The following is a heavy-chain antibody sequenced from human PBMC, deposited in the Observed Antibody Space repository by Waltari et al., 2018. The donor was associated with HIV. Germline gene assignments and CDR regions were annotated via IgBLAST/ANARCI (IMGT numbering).Heavy chain of an antibody. V-gene: IGHV3-15*01. CDR2: IKSKSEGGTT. J-gene: IGHJ5*02. D-gene: IGHD1-26*01. CDR1: GFSFSNAW. Sequence: EVQLVESGGGLVKPGGSLRVSCVGSGFSFSNAWLTWVRQAPGKGLEWVGRIKSKSEGGTTENAAPVTGRFTISRDDSKNTLFLQMNSLKTEDTAVYYCTTVAVGAAFGGSWGQGTLVTVSS. CDR3: TTVAVGAAFGGS.